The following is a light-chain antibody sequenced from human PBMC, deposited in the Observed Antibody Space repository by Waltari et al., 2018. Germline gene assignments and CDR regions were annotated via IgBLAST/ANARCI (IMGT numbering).Light chain of an antibody. CDR1: QSVSFK. CDR2: GAS. V-gene: IGKV3-15*01. CDR3: QQYNNWPPWT. Sequence: EIVMTQSPATLSVSPGERATLSCRASQSVSFKLAWYQQKPGQAPRLLIYGASTRATGIPARFRGSGSGTEFTLTISSLQSEDFALYYCQQYNNWPPWTFGQGTKVEIK. J-gene: IGKJ1*01.